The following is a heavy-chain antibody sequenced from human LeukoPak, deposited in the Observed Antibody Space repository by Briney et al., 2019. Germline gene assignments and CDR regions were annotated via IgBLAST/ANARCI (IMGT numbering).Heavy chain of an antibody. D-gene: IGHD3-10*01. CDR2: ISVSGGST. Sequence: PGGSLRLSCAASGFTFSSFGMSWVRQAPGKGLEWVSAISVSGGSTNYADSVKGRFTISRDNSKNTVLLQMNSLRAEDTAVYYCARDRAYGLDLWGQGTMVTVSS. V-gene: IGHV3-23*01. CDR1: GFTFSSFG. J-gene: IGHJ3*01. CDR3: ARDRAYGLDL.